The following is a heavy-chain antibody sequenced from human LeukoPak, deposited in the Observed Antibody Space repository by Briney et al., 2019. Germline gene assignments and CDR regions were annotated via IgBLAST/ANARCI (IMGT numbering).Heavy chain of an antibody. V-gene: IGHV3-7*01. CDR2: IKKDGSEK. CDR3: AKDNDRGTDASDI. J-gene: IGHJ3*02. D-gene: IGHD3-16*01. CDR1: GFTFSSYW. Sequence: GGSLRLSCAASGFTFSSYWMSWVRQAAGKGLEWVANIKKDGSEKYYVDSVKGRFRIVRDNAKKSLWLQMNGRRAEDTAVYYCAKDNDRGTDASDIWGQGTMVTVSS.